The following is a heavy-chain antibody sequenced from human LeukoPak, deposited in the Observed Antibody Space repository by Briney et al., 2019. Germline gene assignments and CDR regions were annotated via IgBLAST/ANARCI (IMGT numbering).Heavy chain of an antibody. CDR1: GGSFSGYY. V-gene: IGHV4-34*01. J-gene: IGHJ3*02. Sequence: SETLSLTCAAYGGSFSGYYWSWIRQPPGKGLEWIGEINHSGSTNYNPSLKSRVTISVDTSKNQFSLKLSSVTAADTAVYYCARDGGTGWPFDIWGQGTMVTVSS. CDR3: ARDGGTGWPFDI. CDR2: INHSGST. D-gene: IGHD2-2*01.